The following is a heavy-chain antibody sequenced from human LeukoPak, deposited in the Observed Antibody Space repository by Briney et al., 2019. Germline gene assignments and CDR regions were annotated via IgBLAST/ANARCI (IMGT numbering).Heavy chain of an antibody. Sequence: PGGSLRLSCAASGFTVSSNYMNWVRQAPGKGLEWVAVIWYDGSNKYYADSVKGRFTISRDNSKNTLYLQMNSLRAEDTAVYYCARGPTGAAGKVGFDYWGQGTLVTVSS. J-gene: IGHJ4*02. CDR2: IWYDGSNK. CDR3: ARGPTGAAGKVGFDY. D-gene: IGHD6-13*01. V-gene: IGHV3-33*08. CDR1: GFTVSSNY.